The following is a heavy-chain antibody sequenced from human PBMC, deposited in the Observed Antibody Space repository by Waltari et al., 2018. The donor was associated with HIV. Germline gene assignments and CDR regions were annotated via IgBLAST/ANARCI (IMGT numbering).Heavy chain of an antibody. V-gene: IGHV3-74*01. CDR2: INSDGSST. CDR1: GFTFSNYW. CDR3: ARDLYSRNGDDY. Sequence: EVQLVESGGGLVQPGGSLRLSCAASGFTFSNYWMNWLRQAPGKGLVWVSSINSDGSSTNYAGSVKGRFTVSRDNAKNTLYLQMNSLRAEDTAVYYCARDLYSRNGDDYWGQGTLVTVSS. D-gene: IGHD6-13*01. J-gene: IGHJ4*02.